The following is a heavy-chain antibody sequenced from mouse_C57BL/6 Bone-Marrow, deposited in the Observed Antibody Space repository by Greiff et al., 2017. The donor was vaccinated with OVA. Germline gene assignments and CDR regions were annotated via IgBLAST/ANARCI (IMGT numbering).Heavy chain of an antibody. CDR3: ARHPAYYAMDY. CDR2: IYPGDGDT. J-gene: IGHJ4*01. V-gene: IGHV1-82*01. Sequence: QVQLQQSGPELVKPGASVKISCKASGYAFSSSWMNWVKQRPGKGLEWIGRIYPGDGDTNYNGKFKGKATLTADKSSSTAYMQLSSLTSEDSAVYFCARHPAYYAMDYWGQVTSVTVSS. CDR1: GYAFSSSW.